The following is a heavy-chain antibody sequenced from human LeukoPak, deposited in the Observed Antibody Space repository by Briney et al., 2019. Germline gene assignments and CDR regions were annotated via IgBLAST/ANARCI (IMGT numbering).Heavy chain of an antibody. D-gene: IGHD3-16*02. V-gene: IGHV4-38-2*02. CDR2: IYHSGST. CDR3: ARHNYRLEYFQH. J-gene: IGHJ1*01. Sequence: SETLSLTCTVSGGSISGYYWSWIRQPPGKGLEWIGSIYHSGSTYYNPSLKSRVTISIDTSKNQFSLKLSSVTAADTAVYYCARHNYRLEYFQHWGQGTLVTVSS. CDR1: GGSISGYY.